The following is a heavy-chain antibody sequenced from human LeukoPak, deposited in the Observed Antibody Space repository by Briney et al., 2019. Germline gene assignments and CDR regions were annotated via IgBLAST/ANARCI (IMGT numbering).Heavy chain of an antibody. J-gene: IGHJ4*02. D-gene: IGHD2-2*01. V-gene: IGHV3-53*01. CDR2: IYSGGGT. Sequence: GSLRLSCAASGFTVSSKYMSWVRQAPGKGLEGVSVIYSGGGTYYADSVKGRFTISRDNSKNTLYLQMNSLRAEDTAVYYCARGCSSTSCYGFDYWGQGTLVTVSS. CDR3: ARGCSSTSCYGFDY. CDR1: GFTVSSKY.